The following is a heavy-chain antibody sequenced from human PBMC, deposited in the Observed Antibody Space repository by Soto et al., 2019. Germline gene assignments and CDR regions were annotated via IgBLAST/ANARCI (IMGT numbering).Heavy chain of an antibody. D-gene: IGHD6-6*01. Sequence: QVQLQESGPGLVKPSETLSLTCTVSGGSVSSGSYYWSWIRQPPGKGLEWIGYIYYSGSTNYNPSLKSRVTISVDTSKNLFSLKLSSVTAADTAVYYCARMGSSSWPGMDVWGQGTTVTVSS. V-gene: IGHV4-61*01. CDR2: IYYSGST. CDR1: GGSVSSGSYY. J-gene: IGHJ6*02. CDR3: ARMGSSSWPGMDV.